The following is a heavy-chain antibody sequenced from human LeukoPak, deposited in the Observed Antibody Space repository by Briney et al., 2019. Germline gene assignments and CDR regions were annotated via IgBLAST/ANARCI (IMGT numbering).Heavy chain of an antibody. CDR2: IKQDGNEK. Sequence: GGSLRLSCVDSGFTFSSHWMSWVRQAPGKGLEWVANIKQDGNEKYYADSVKGRFTISRDNAKNSVYLQMNSLRAEDTALYYCATIEAVRFHYWGQGTLVTVSS. V-gene: IGHV3-7*01. D-gene: IGHD2/OR15-2a*01. J-gene: IGHJ4*02. CDR1: GFTFSSHW. CDR3: ATIEAVRFHY.